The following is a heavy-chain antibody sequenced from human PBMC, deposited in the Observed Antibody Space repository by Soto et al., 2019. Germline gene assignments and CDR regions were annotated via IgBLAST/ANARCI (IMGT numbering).Heavy chain of an antibody. V-gene: IGHV1-69*04. Sequence: GASVKVSCKGSGAAFNTYGINWLRQAPGQGLEWMGRIIPMITMAHYAQDFQGRVTITADKATTTVYMQLTSLTSDDKALYYCATSSGGVTAAHFDSWG. CDR3: ATSSGGVTAAHFDS. D-gene: IGHD2-21*02. J-gene: IGHJ4*01. CDR1: GAAFNTYG. CDR2: IIPMITMA.